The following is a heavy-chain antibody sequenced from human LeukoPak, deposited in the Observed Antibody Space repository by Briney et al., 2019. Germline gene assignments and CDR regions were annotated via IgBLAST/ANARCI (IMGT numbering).Heavy chain of an antibody. Sequence: QPGRSLRLSCAASGFTLSSYGMPWVRQAPGKGLEWVAVTWYDASVEYYADSVKGRFTISRDNSKNRVYLQMSSVRVDDTAVYYCARDRGRYYDSRGFYWGYYFDSWGQGILVTVST. CDR2: TWYDASVE. CDR3: ARDRGRYYDSRGFYWGYYFDS. D-gene: IGHD3-22*01. V-gene: IGHV3-33*01. J-gene: IGHJ4*02. CDR1: GFTLSSYG.